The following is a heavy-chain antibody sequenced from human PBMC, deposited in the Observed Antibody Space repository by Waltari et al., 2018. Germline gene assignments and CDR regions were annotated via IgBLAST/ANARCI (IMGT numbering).Heavy chain of an antibody. CDR3: ARGDNGPIAARPFDY. Sequence: QLQLQESGPGLVKPSETLSLTCTVSGGSISSSSYYWGWIRQPPGKGLEWIGSIDYSGSTYYTPSLKGRVTISVDPSNNQFSLKLSSVTAADTAVYYCARGDNGPIAARPFDYWGQGTLVTVSS. V-gene: IGHV4-39*07. CDR1: GGSISSSSYY. J-gene: IGHJ4*02. CDR2: IDYSGST. D-gene: IGHD6-6*01.